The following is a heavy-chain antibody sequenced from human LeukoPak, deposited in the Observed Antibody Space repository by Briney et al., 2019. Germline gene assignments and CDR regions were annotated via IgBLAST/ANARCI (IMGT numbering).Heavy chain of an antibody. CDR3: ARARIAAPLLDY. V-gene: IGHV3-48*03. D-gene: IGHD6-13*01. Sequence: GGSLRLSCAASGFTFSNYEMNWVRQTPGKGLEWVLYISDHGKSRNYVDSVKGRFTISRDNAKNSLYLQMSSLRVEDTAVYFCARARIAAPLLDYWGQGTLVTVSS. CDR1: GFTFSNYE. J-gene: IGHJ4*02. CDR2: ISDHGKSR.